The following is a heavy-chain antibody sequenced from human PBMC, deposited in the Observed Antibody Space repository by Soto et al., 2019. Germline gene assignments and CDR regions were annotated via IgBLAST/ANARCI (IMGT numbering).Heavy chain of an antibody. J-gene: IGHJ4*02. CDR3: AKGPHTNVGWPYYFGS. CDR1: GFSLSTYW. D-gene: IGHD3-3*01. V-gene: IGHV3-48*02. Sequence: GRSLRLSCVASGFSLSTYWLTWVRQAQGNGQEWISYSSPRFATIYYADSGEGRFTISRDNARNSLSLHLSRQRDEESALYYCAKGPHTNVGWPYYFGSWGQGVPGTASS. CDR2: SSPRFATI.